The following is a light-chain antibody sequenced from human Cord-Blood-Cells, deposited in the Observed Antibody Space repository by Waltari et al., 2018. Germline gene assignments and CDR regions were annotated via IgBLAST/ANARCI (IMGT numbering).Light chain of an antibody. J-gene: IGLJ2*01. V-gene: IGLV3-25*03. Sequence: SYELTQPPSVSVSPGQTARITCPGDALPNQYAYWYQQKPGQAPVLVIYKASERPSGIPERFSGSSSGTTVTLTISGVQAEDEADYYCQSADSSGTYVVFGGGTKLTVL. CDR3: QSADSSGTYVV. CDR2: KAS. CDR1: ALPNQY.